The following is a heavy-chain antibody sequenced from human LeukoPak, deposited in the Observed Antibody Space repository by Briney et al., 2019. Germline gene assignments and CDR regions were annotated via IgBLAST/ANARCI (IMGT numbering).Heavy chain of an antibody. CDR2: ISYDGSNK. Sequence: GGSLRLSCAASGFTFSSYAMHWVRQAPGKGLEWVAVISYDGSNKYYADSVKGRFTISRDNSKNTLYLQMNSLRAEDTAVYYCARGLYYYDSSGYYGRSLDYWGQGTLVTVSS. J-gene: IGHJ4*02. CDR3: ARGLYYYDSSGYYGRSLDY. V-gene: IGHV3-30*04. CDR1: GFTFSSYA. D-gene: IGHD3-22*01.